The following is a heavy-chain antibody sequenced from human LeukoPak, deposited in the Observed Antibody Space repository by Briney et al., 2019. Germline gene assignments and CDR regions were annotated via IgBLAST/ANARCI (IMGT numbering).Heavy chain of an antibody. Sequence: SETLSLTCAVYGESFSAYYWNWIRQAPGQRLEWIGEIHHSGTSNYNPALKSRVHISVDTSKNQFSLKLSSVTAADTAVYYCARLASRFSGQWLVRSAFDIWGQGTMVTVSS. V-gene: IGHV4-34*01. D-gene: IGHD6-19*01. CDR2: IHHSGTS. CDR1: GESFSAYY. J-gene: IGHJ3*02. CDR3: ARLASRFSGQWLVRSAFDI.